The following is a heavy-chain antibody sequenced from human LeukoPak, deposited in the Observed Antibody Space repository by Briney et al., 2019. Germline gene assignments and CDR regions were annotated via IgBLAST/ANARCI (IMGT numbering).Heavy chain of an antibody. CDR3: ARGWRFLERLPFDY. Sequence: SSEKVSCKASGNTFTSYGISWVRQAPGQGLEWMGWISAYNGNTNYAQKLQGRVTMTTDTSTSTAYMELRSLRSDDTAVYYCARGWRFLERLPFDYRGQGTLVTVSS. CDR2: ISAYNGNT. D-gene: IGHD3-3*01. CDR1: GNTFTSYG. J-gene: IGHJ4*02. V-gene: IGHV1-18*01.